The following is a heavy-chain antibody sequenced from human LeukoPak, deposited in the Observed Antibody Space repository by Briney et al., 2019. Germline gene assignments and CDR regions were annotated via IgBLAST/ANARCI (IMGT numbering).Heavy chain of an antibody. V-gene: IGHV3-7*01. Sequence: PGGSLGLSCAASGFTFRSYWMTWVRQAPGKGLEWVANIKQDGSEKYYVDSVKGRFTISRDSAKNSLYLQVNSLRAEDTAVYYCARDSGIAPAGYFHSYGMDVWGQGTTVTVSS. J-gene: IGHJ6*02. CDR2: IKQDGSEK. CDR1: GFTFRSYW. CDR3: ARDSGIAPAGYFHSYGMDV. D-gene: IGHD6-25*01.